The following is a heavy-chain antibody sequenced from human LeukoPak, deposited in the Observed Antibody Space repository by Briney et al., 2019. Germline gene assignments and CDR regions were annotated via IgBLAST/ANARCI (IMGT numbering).Heavy chain of an antibody. CDR3: VRDLSTSWYYFEY. D-gene: IGHD6-13*01. J-gene: IGHJ4*02. V-gene: IGHV3-74*01. CDR2: INGDGSTT. Sequence: INGDGSTTNYADSVEGRFTISRDNAKNTLYLQMNTLRADDTAVYYCVRDLSTSWYYFEYWGQGTLVTVSS.